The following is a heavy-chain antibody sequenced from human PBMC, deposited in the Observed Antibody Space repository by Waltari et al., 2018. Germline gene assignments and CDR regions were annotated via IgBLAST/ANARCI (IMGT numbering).Heavy chain of an antibody. CDR3: ARVYSGYDWGAFDI. CDR2: INAGNGNT. J-gene: IGHJ3*02. V-gene: IGHV1-3*01. D-gene: IGHD5-12*01. Sequence: QVQLVQSGAEVKKPGASVKVSCTASGYSFTTYAIHWVCHAPGQRREWMGWINAGNGNTKYSQKFQGRVTITRDTSAGTAYMELSSLRSEDTAVYYCARVYSGYDWGAFDIWGQGTMVTVSS. CDR1: GYSFTTYA.